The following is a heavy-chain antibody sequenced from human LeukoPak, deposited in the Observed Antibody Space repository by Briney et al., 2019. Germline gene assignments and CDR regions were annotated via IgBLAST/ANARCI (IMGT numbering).Heavy chain of an antibody. CDR3: ASGGYNFGRYYFDH. D-gene: IGHD5-18*01. V-gene: IGHV3-11*01. Sequence: GGSLRLSCAASGFTFSDHYMNWIRQAPGKGLEWVSYIDSGTTIYYADSVKGRFTISRDNAKNSLHLQMNSLRAEDTAVYFCASGGYNFGRYYFDHWGQGTLVTVSS. CDR2: IDSGTTI. CDR1: GFTFSDHY. J-gene: IGHJ4*02.